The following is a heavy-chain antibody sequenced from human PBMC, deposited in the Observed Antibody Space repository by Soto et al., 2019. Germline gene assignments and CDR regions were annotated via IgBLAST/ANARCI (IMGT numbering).Heavy chain of an antibody. CDR2: IIPILGIA. V-gene: IGHV1-69*08. CDR1: GGTFSSYT. Sequence: QVQLVQSGAEVKKPGSSVKVSCKASGGTFSSYTISWVRQAPGQGLEWMGRIIPILGIANYAQKFQGRVTITADKSTSTAYMELSSLRSEDTAVYYCARDDYGDYAVWFDPWGQGTLVTVSS. J-gene: IGHJ5*02. CDR3: ARDDYGDYAVWFDP. D-gene: IGHD4-17*01.